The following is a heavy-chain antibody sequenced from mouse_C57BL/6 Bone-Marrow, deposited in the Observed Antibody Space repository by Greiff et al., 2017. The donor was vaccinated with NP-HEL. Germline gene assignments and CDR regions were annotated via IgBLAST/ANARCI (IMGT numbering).Heavy chain of an antibody. Sequence: VQWVESGPELVKPGASVKLSCKASGYTFTSYDINWVKQRPGQGLEWIGWIYPRDGSNKYNEKFKGKATLTVDTSSSTAYMELHSLTSEDSAVYFCARGGYFDYWGQGTTLTVSS. CDR3: ARGGYFDY. CDR2: IYPRDGSN. V-gene: IGHV1-85*01. J-gene: IGHJ2*01. CDR1: GYTFTSYD.